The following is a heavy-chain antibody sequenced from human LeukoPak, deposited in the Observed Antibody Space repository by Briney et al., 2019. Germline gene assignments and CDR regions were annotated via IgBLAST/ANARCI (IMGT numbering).Heavy chain of an antibody. D-gene: IGHD1-14*01. J-gene: IGHJ4*02. CDR3: SRDVNNTFDY. V-gene: IGHV3-48*03. CDR1: GFTFRNYE. Sequence: GGSLRLSCAASGFTFRNYELIWVRQAPGKGLEFVSYIEGSGSTMYYADSVKGRFTISRDNTKNSVFLQMNSLRAEDTAVYYCSRDVNNTFDYWGQGTLVTVSS. CDR2: IEGSGSTM.